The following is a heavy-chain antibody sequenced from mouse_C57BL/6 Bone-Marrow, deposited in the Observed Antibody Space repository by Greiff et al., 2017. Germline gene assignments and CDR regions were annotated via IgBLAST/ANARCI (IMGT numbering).Heavy chain of an antibody. V-gene: IGHV1-47*01. CDR3: ARLNWDVGYFDY. CDR1: GYTFTTYP. D-gene: IGHD4-1*01. Sequence: VKLKESGAELVKPGASVKMSCKASGYTFTTYPIEWMKQNHGKSLEWIGNFHPYNDDTKYNEKFKGKATLTVEKSSSTVYLELSRLTSDDSAVYYCARLNWDVGYFDYWGQGTTLTVSA. J-gene: IGHJ2*01. CDR2: FHPYNDDT.